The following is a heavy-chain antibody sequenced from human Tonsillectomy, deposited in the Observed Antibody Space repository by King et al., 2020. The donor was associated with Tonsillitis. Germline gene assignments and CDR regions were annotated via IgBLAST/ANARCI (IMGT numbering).Heavy chain of an antibody. Sequence: QVTLKESGPMKVKPTETLTLTCTVSGFSLNNPRMGVAWLRQPPGKALEWLAHVFSTDEKIYGTSLRTRLAISRDTSKSQVVLILTNLDPVDTGTYYCARLRLDYGNYFYGLDVWGQGTAVTVSS. D-gene: IGHD4-17*01. CDR2: VFSTDEK. V-gene: IGHV2-26*01. J-gene: IGHJ6*02. CDR3: ARLRLDYGNYFYGLDV. CDR1: GFSLNNPRMG.